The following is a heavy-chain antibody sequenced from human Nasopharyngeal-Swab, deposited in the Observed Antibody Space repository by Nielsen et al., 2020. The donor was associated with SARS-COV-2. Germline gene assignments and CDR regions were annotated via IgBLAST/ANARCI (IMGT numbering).Heavy chain of an antibody. V-gene: IGHV3-23*01. Sequence: WIRQPPGKGLEWVSAISGSGGSTYYADSAKGRFTISRDNSKNTLYLQMNSLRAEDTAVYYCAKTLDQYSSSWYRFYWGQGTLVTVSS. CDR3: AKTLDQYSSSWYRFY. D-gene: IGHD6-13*01. J-gene: IGHJ4*02. CDR2: ISGSGGST.